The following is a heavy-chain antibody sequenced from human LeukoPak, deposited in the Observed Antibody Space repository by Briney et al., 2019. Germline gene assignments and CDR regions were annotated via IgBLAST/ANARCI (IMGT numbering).Heavy chain of an antibody. CDR2: ISYDGSNK. CDR3: AKDFDAATAMYYFDY. J-gene: IGHJ4*02. Sequence: GGSLRLSCAASGFTFSTYGLHWVRQAPGKGLEWVAVISYDGSNKYYADSVKGRFTISRDNSKNTLYLQMSSLRVEDTAVYYLAKDFDAATAMYYFDYWGQGTLVTVPS. CDR1: GFTFSTYG. V-gene: IGHV3-30*18. D-gene: IGHD5-18*01.